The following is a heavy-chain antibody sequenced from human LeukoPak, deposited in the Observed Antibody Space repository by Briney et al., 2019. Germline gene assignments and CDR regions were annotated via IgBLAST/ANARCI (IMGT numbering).Heavy chain of an antibody. CDR1: GGSINSSRYY. CDR2: IYYSGST. V-gene: IGHV4-39*07. D-gene: IGHD6-6*01. CDR3: LYSSSSGQTFDY. J-gene: IGHJ4*02. Sequence: KPSETLSLTCTVSGGSINSSRYYWGWLRQPPGKGLEWIGNIYYSGSTYYNPSLKSRFTISVDASKSQFSLKLSSVTAADTAVYARLYSSSSGQTFDYWGQGTLVTVSS.